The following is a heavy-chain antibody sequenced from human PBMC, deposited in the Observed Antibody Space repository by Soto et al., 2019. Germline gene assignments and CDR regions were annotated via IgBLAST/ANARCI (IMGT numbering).Heavy chain of an antibody. Sequence: QVQLVESGGGVVQPGRSLRLSCRPSGFIFSSFGRHWVRQAPGKGLEWLAVIRYDGSRTYYADSVKGRFTISRDNSENALFLQMSSLRAEDTAIYYCARVKQTRVAYASPFDYWCSGTLVTVSP. CDR3: ARVKQTRVAYASPFDY. CDR2: IRYDGSRT. V-gene: IGHV3-33*03. D-gene: IGHD3-16*01. CDR1: GFIFSSFG. J-gene: IGHJ4*01.